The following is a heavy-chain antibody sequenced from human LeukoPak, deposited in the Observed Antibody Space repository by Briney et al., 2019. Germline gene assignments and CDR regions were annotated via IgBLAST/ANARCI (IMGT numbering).Heavy chain of an antibody. CDR3: ARESAADTTMADFDY. V-gene: IGHV1-2*02. CDR1: GYTFTGYY. Sequence: ASAKVSCKASGYTFTGYYMHWVRQAPGQGLEWMGWINPNSGGTNYAQKFQGRVTMTRDTSISTAYMELSRLRSDDTAVYYCARESAADTTMADFDYWGQGTLVTVSS. CDR2: INPNSGGT. J-gene: IGHJ4*02. D-gene: IGHD5-18*01.